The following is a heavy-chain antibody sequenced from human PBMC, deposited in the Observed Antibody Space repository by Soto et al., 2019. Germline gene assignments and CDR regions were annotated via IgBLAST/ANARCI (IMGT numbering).Heavy chain of an antibody. CDR2: IYYTGST. V-gene: IGHV4-59*01. CDR1: DGSISSYF. Sequence: SETLSLTCTVSDGSISSYFWSWLRQPPGKGLEWIGNIYYTGSTNYNPSLKSRVTISVDTPKNQFSLKLSSVTAADTAVYYCARGLRFLETDYWGRGTLVTVSS. D-gene: IGHD3-3*01. CDR3: ARGLRFLETDY. J-gene: IGHJ4*02.